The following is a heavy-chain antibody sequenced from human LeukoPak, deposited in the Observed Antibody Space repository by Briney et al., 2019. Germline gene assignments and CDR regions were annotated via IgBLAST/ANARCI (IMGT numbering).Heavy chain of an antibody. CDR2: ITGGGGST. Sequence: GGSLRLSCADSGFTFSNYAMNWVRQAPGKGLEWVSAITGGGGSTYYVDSVKGRFTISRDNSKNTLYLQMNSLRVEDTAVYYCAKGRQVVATIPPYFDYWGQGALVTVSS. D-gene: IGHD2-15*01. J-gene: IGHJ4*02. CDR3: AKGRQVVATIPPYFDY. V-gene: IGHV3-23*01. CDR1: GFTFSNYA.